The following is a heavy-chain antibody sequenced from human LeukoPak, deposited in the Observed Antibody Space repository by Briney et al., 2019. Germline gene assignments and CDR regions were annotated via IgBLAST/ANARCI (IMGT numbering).Heavy chain of an antibody. J-gene: IGHJ6*03. D-gene: IGHD3-16*01. CDR1: GYTFTSYD. Sequence: ASVKVSCKASGYTFTSYDINWVRQATGQGLEWMGWMNPNSGNTGYAPKFQGRVTMTRNTSIRTAYMELSRLRSEDTAVYYWAGFHGAGGYYYYMDVWGKGTTVTVSS. V-gene: IGHV1-8*01. CDR3: AGFHGAGGYYYYMDV. CDR2: MNPNSGNT.